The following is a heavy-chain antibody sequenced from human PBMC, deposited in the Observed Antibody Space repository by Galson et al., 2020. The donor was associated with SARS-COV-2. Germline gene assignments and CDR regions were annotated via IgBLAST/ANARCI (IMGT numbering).Heavy chain of an antibody. CDR1: GFTFTDYF. J-gene: IGHJ4*02. CDR3: ARGLCGGDCYED. D-gene: IGHD2-21*02. V-gene: IGHV3-21*01. Sequence: GESLTISCTASGFTFTDYFMNCVRQAPGKGLQWVSAIGGSSSPIYYADSIKGRFTISRDNAKNSVYLQMNSLRVEDTAVYYCARGLCGGDCYEDWDQGNLVTVSS. CDR2: IGGSSSPI.